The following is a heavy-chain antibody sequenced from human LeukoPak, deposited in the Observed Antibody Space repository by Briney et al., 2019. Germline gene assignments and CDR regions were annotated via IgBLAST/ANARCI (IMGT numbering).Heavy chain of an antibody. CDR3: ARSGGDYYYYSTDV. V-gene: IGHV1-2*02. CDR1: GYTFTGYY. D-gene: IGHD3-10*01. J-gene: IGHJ6*03. Sequence: ASVKVSCKASGYTFTGYYMHWVRQAPGQGLEWMGWINPNSGGTNYAQKFQGRVTMTRDTSISTAYMELSSLTSDDTGVYFCARSGGDYYYYSTDVWGKGTTVTVSS. CDR2: INPNSGGT.